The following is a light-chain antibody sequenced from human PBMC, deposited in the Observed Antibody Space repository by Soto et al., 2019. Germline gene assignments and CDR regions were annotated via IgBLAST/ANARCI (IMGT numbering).Light chain of an antibody. CDR2: GAS. V-gene: IGKV3-15*01. Sequence: EIVMTQSPATLSVSPGERATLSCSASQSVSSNLAWYQQKPGQAPRLLIYGASTRATGIPARFSGSGSGTEFTLTISSLQSEDFAVYYCQHYNNWPALYTFGQGTKLEIK. CDR3: QHYNNWPALYT. CDR1: QSVSSN. J-gene: IGKJ2*01.